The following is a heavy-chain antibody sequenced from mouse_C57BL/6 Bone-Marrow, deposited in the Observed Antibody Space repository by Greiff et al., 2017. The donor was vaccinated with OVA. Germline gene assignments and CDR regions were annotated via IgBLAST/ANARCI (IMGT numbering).Heavy chain of an antibody. V-gene: IGHV5-17*01. D-gene: IGHD4-1*01. CDR2: ISSGSSTI. J-gene: IGHJ2*01. Sequence: EVKLMESGGGLVKPGGSLKLSCAASGFTFSDYGMHWVRQAPEKGLEWVAYISSGSSTIYYADTVKGRFTISRDNAKNTLFLQMTSLRSEDTSMYYCSRTGTDFDYWGQGTTLTVSS. CDR3: SRTGTDFDY. CDR1: GFTFSDYG.